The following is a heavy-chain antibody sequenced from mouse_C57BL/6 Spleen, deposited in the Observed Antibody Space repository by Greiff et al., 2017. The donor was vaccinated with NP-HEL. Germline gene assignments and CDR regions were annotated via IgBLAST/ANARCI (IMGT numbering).Heavy chain of an antibody. V-gene: IGHV1-15*01. D-gene: IGHD1-1*01. CDR3: TRYYDGSSPLAMDY. J-gene: IGHJ4*01. CDR1: GYTFTDYE. Sequence: QVQLQQSGAELVRPGASVTLSCKASGYTFTDYEMHWVKQTPVHGLEWIGAIDPETGGTAYNQKFKGKAILTADKSSSTAYMELRSLTSEDSAVYYWTRYYDGSSPLAMDYWGQGTSVTVSS. CDR2: IDPETGGT.